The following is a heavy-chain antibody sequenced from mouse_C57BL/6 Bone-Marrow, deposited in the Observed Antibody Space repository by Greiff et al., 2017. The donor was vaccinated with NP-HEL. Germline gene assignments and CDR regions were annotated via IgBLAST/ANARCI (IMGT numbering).Heavy chain of an antibody. CDR3: ARGEAYYDYDGGAMDY. CDR1: GYTFTSYG. J-gene: IGHJ4*01. CDR2: IYPRSGNT. V-gene: IGHV1-81*01. Sequence: QVQLQQSGAELARPGASVKLSCKASGYTFTSYGISWVKQRTGQGLEWIGEIYPRSGNTYYNEKFKGKATLTDDKSSSTAYMELRSLTSEDSAVYFCARGEAYYDYDGGAMDYWGQGTSVTVSS. D-gene: IGHD2-4*01.